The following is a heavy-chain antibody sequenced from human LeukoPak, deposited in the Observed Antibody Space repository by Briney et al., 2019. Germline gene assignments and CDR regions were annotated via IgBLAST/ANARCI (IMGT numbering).Heavy chain of an antibody. CDR3: ARRSGSYYNHHFDY. CDR2: IYYSGST. Sequence: SETLSLTCTVSGGSISSSSYYWGWIRQPPGKGLEWIGSIYYSGSTYYNPSLKSRVTISVDTSKNQFSLKLSSVTAADTAVYYCARRSGSYYNHHFDYWGQGTLVTVSS. CDR1: GGSISSSSYY. J-gene: IGHJ4*02. D-gene: IGHD3-10*01. V-gene: IGHV4-39*07.